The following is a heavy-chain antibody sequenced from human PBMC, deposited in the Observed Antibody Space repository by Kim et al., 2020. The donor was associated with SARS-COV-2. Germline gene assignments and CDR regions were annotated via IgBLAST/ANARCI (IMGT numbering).Heavy chain of an antibody. D-gene: IGHD1-1*01. Sequence: ASVKVSCKASGYTFTSYGISWVRQTPGQGLEWMGWFSAYNGDTKYAQNLQGRVTMTTDTSTSTAFMELRSLRFDDTAVYYCATDSGSFDYWGQGTLVTVSS. J-gene: IGHJ4*02. V-gene: IGHV1-18*01. CDR2: FSAYNGDT. CDR3: ATDSGSFDY. CDR1: GYTFTSYG.